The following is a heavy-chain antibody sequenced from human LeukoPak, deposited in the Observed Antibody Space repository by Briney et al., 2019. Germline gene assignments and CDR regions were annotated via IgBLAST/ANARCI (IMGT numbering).Heavy chain of an antibody. J-gene: IGHJ4*02. V-gene: IGHV4-39*01. D-gene: IGHD1-14*01. CDR1: GGSISSSSYH. CDR3: ARGEPVDY. CDR2: IYYSGST. Sequence: PSETLSLTCTVSGGSISSSSYHWGWIRQPPGKGLEWIGSIYYSGSTYYNPSLKSRVTISEDTSKNQFSLKLTSVTAADTAVYYCARGEPVDYWGQGTLVTVSS.